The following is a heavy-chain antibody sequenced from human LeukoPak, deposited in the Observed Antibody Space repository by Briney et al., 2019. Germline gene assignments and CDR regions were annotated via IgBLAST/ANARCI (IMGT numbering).Heavy chain of an antibody. CDR1: GFTVSSNY. CDR3: ARDRSSSSYNWFDP. V-gene: IGHV3-66*02. Sequence: GGSLRLSCAASGFTVSSNYMSWVRQAPGKGLEWVSVLYSGGNTYYADSVKGRFTISRDNSKNTLYLQMNSLRAEDTAVYYCARDRSSSSYNWFDPWGQGTLVTVSS. J-gene: IGHJ5*02. D-gene: IGHD6-6*01. CDR2: LYSGGNT.